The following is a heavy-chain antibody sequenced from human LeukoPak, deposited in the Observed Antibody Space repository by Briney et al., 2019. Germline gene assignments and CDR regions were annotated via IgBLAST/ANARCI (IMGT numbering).Heavy chain of an antibody. J-gene: IGHJ4*02. CDR1: GFTFSSYA. CDR2: ISGSGGST. D-gene: IGHD3-3*01. CDR3: AKDLLTDFWSGYYRYYFDY. Sequence: GGSLRLSCAASGFTFSSYAMSWVRQAPGKGLEWVSAISGSGGSTYYADSVKGRFTISRGNSKNTLYLQMNSLRAEDTAVYYCAKDLLTDFWSGYYRYYFDYWGQGTLVTVSS. V-gene: IGHV3-23*01.